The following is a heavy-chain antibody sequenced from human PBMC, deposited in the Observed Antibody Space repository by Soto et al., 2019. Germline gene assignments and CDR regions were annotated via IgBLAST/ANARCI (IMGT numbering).Heavy chain of an antibody. Sequence: SETLSLTCTVSGGSISSYYWSWIRQPPGKGLEWIGYIYYSGSTNYNPSLKSRVTISVDTSKNQFSLKLSSVTAADTAVYYCARTLRAYCGGDCYSGDYYGMDVWGQGTTVTVSS. D-gene: IGHD2-21*02. CDR1: GGSISSYY. V-gene: IGHV4-59*01. CDR3: ARTLRAYCGGDCYSGDYYGMDV. CDR2: IYYSGST. J-gene: IGHJ6*02.